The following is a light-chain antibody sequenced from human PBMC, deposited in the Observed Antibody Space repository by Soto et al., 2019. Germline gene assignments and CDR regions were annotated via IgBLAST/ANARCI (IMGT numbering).Light chain of an antibody. J-gene: IGKJ4*01. CDR2: GAS. Sequence: EIVMTQSPATLSVSPGERATLSCRASQSVSSNLAWYQQKPGQAPRLLIYGASTRATGIPARFSGSGSGTEFTLTISSLQSEDFAVYYCQQYKNWPPTFGGGTKVDI. V-gene: IGKV3-15*01. CDR1: QSVSSN. CDR3: QQYKNWPPT.